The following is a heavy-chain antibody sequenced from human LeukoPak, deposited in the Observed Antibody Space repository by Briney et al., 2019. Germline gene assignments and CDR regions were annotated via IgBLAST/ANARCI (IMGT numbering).Heavy chain of an antibody. CDR3: ARGPPLFDP. Sequence: GGSLRLSCAASGFTFSDYTMNWVRQAPGKGLEWGSYIDLSGSVVYYVDSVKGRFTISRDNAKNSLYLQMNSLRAEDTGMYYCARGPPLFDPWGQGTLVAVSS. CDR1: GFTFSDYT. V-gene: IGHV3-48*04. CDR2: IDLSGSVV. J-gene: IGHJ5*02.